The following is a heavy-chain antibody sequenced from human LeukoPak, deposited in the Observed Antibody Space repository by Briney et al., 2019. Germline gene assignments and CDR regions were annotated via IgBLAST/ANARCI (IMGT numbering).Heavy chain of an antibody. CDR2: IYYSGNT. V-gene: IGHV4-59*01. Sequence: SETLSLTCSVSGGSMSNYYWSWIRQPPGKGLEWIGYIYYSGNTHYNPSLKSRVTISVDTSKNQFSLNLRSVTAADTAMYYCARGGPRLYYYYMDVWGKGTTVTVSS. J-gene: IGHJ6*03. D-gene: IGHD3-22*01. CDR1: GGSMSNYY. CDR3: ARGGPRLYYYYMDV.